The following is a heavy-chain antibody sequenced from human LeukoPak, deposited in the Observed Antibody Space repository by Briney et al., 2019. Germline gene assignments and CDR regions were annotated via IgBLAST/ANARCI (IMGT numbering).Heavy chain of an antibody. J-gene: IGHJ5*02. CDR2: IYTSGSA. V-gene: IGHV4-61*02. CDR3: ARAGINYGNYFDP. D-gene: IGHD3-10*01. Sequence: PSETLSLTCTVSGGSISSGSYYWSWVRQPAGKGLEWIGRIYTSGSANYNPSLKSRVTMSVDTSKNQFSLKLSSVTAADTAVYYCARAGINYGNYFDPWGQGTLVTVSS. CDR1: GGSISSGSYY.